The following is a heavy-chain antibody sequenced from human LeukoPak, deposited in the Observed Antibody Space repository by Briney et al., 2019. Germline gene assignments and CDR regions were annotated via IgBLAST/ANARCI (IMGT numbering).Heavy chain of an antibody. CDR1: GFSLSSSGVG. Sequence: SGPTLVKPTQTLTLTCTFSGFSLSSSGVGVGWIRQPPGKALEWLALNYWDDGKRYSPSLNSRLTITKDTSKNQVVLTMINMDPVDTATYYCAHRLYYYGSGSYYAFEYWGQGTLVTVSS. CDR3: AHRLYYYGSGSYYAFEY. J-gene: IGHJ4*02. D-gene: IGHD3-10*01. CDR2: NYWDDGK. V-gene: IGHV2-5*02.